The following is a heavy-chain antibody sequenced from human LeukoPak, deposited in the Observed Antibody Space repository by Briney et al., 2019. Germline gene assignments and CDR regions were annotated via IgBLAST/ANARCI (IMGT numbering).Heavy chain of an antibody. CDR1: GGSISSGSYY. Sequence: PSQTLSLTCTVSGGSISSGSYYWSWIRQPAGKGLEWIGRIYTSGSTNYNPSLKSRVTISVDTPKNQFSLKLSSVTAADTAVYYCARSSGWYMRDWYFDLWGRGTLVTVSS. CDR2: IYTSGST. V-gene: IGHV4-61*02. J-gene: IGHJ2*01. CDR3: ARSSGWYMRDWYFDL. D-gene: IGHD6-19*01.